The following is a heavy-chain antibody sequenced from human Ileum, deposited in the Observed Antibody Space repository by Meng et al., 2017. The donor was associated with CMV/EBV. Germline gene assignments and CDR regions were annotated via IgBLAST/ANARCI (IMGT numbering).Heavy chain of an antibody. J-gene: IGHJ4*02. CDR2: ISNSGTTT. Sequence: GESLKISCTASGFTFSDYYMSWIRQAPGKGLEWVLSISNSGTTTYYADSVKGRFTISRDNAKKVLYLQMNSLRVEDTAVYYCASWGDGYNFDYWGQGTLVTVSS. V-gene: IGHV3-11*04. CDR1: GFTFSDYY. CDR3: ASWGDGYNFDY. D-gene: IGHD5-24*01.